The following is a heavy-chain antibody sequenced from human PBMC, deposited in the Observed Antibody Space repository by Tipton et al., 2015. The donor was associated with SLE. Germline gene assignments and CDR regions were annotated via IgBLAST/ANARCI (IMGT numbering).Heavy chain of an antibody. J-gene: IGHJ3*02. CDR1: GFTFNNYA. V-gene: IGHV3-23*01. D-gene: IGHD2-21*02. CDR2: ISGSGDST. Sequence: SLRLSCVASGFTFNNYAMNWVRQAPGKGLEWVSLISGSGDSTNFADSVKGRFTISRDNSKNTLYLQMNNLRGEDTAVYYCAKGQLLRGADAFDIWGQGTIVTVSS. CDR3: AKGQLLRGADAFDI.